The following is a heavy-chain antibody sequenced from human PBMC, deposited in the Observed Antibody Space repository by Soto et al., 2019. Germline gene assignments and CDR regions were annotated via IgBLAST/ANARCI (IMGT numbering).Heavy chain of an antibody. V-gene: IGHV4-59*08. Sequence: PSETLSLTCTVSGGSITSYYWSWIRQPPGKGLEWIGYIYYSGSTNYNPSLKSRVTISVDTSKNQFSLKLTSVTAADTAVYYCASSFYYDSSGSYYPLPPPFWGQGTLVTVSS. D-gene: IGHD3-22*01. J-gene: IGHJ4*02. CDR1: GGSITSYY. CDR3: ASSFYYDSSGSYYPLPPPF. CDR2: IYYSGST.